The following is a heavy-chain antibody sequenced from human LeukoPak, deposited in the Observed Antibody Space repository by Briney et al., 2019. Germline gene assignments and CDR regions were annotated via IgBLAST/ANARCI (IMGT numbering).Heavy chain of an antibody. CDR1: GYTFTSYG. CDR2: TSAYNGNT. D-gene: IGHD2-15*01. CDR3: AKDGYCSGGSCSLGWFDP. J-gene: IGHJ5*02. V-gene: IGHV1-18*04. Sequence: GASVKVSCKASGYTFTSYGISWVRQAPGQGLEWMGWTSAYNGNTNYAQKLQGRVTMTTDTSTSTAYMELSSLRSEDTAVYYCAKDGYCSGGSCSLGWFDPWGQGTLVTVSS.